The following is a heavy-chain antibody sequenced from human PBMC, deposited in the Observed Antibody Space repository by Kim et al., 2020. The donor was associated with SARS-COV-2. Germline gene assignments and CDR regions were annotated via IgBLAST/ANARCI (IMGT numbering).Heavy chain of an antibody. J-gene: IGHJ3*02. Sequence: QKFQGRVTITADESTSTAYMELSSLRSEDTAVYYCARDLIAAAGTVAFDIWGQGTMVTVSS. V-gene: IGHV1-69*01. D-gene: IGHD6-13*01. CDR3: ARDLIAAAGTVAFDI.